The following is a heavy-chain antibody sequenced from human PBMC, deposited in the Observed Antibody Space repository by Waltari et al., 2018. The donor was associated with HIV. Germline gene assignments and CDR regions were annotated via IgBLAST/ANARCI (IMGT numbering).Heavy chain of an antibody. V-gene: IGHV3-53*01. CDR3: ARARTYYDFWSGNYSPDYFDY. CDR1: GIIVSSHY. CDR2: IYSGGST. Sequence: EVQLVESGGGLIQPGGSLRLSCAASGIIVSSHYMTWVRQAPGKGLEWVAVIYSGGSTYYADSVKGRFTISRDNSKNTLYLQMNSLRAEDTAVYYCARARTYYDFWSGNYSPDYFDYWGQGTLITVSS. D-gene: IGHD3-3*01. J-gene: IGHJ4*02.